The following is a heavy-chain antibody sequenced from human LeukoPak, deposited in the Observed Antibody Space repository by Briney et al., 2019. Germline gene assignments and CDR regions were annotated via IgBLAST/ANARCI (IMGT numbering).Heavy chain of an antibody. CDR3: ARDRSGSGSYSYDN. J-gene: IGHJ4*02. CDR1: GFSVSSNY. D-gene: IGHD3-10*01. V-gene: IGHV3-66*01. Sequence: GGSLRLPCAASGFSVSSNYMSWVRQAPGKGLEWVSVIFSGGSTYFADSVKGRFTISRDNSKNTLYLQMNSLRAEDTAVYYCARDRSGSGSYSYDNWGQGTLVTVSS. CDR2: IFSGGST.